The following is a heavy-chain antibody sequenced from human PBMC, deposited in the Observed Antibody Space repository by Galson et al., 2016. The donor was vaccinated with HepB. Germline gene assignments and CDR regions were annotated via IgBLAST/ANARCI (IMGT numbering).Heavy chain of an antibody. CDR1: GGSISSYY. Sequence: DPLSLTCTVSGGSISSYYWSWIRQPPGTGLQYIGYIYYIGTTKYNPPLTSRVTMSIDMSKSQFSLKLTSVTAADTAVYYCATGSYPHAVDIWGQGTMVTVSS. J-gene: IGHJ3*02. V-gene: IGHV4-59*01. CDR2: IYYIGTT. CDR3: ATGSYPHAVDI. D-gene: IGHD3-10*01.